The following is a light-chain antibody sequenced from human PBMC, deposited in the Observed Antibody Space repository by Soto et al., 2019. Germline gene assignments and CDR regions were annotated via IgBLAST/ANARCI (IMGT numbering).Light chain of an antibody. V-gene: IGKV3-15*01. CDR1: QSVSSN. J-gene: IGKJ2*01. CDR2: GAS. Sequence: EVVRTQSPATLSVSPGERATLSCRASQSVSSNLVWYQQVPGQAPRLLIYGASTRATGIPARFSGSGSGTEFTLTISSLQSEDFAVYYCQQYNNWPRTFGQGTKLEIK. CDR3: QQYNNWPRT.